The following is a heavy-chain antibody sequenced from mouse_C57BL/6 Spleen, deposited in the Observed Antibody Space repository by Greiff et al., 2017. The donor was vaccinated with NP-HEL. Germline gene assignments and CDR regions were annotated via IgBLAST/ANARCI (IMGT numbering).Heavy chain of an antibody. Sequence: VKLQQPGAELVKPGASVKLSCKASGYTFTSYWMHWVKQRPGQGLEWIGMIHPNSGSTNYNEKFKSKATLTVDKSSSTAYMQLSSLTSEDSAVYYCERRIYYYGSAYAMDYWGQGTSVTVSS. CDR3: ERRIYYYGSAYAMDY. CDR2: IHPNSGST. D-gene: IGHD1-1*01. CDR1: GYTFTSYW. V-gene: IGHV1-64*01. J-gene: IGHJ4*01.